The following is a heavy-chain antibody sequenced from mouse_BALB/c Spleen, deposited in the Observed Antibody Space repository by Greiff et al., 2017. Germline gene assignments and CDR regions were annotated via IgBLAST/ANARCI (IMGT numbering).Heavy chain of an antibody. CDR3: ARRTYDGYFDY. D-gene: IGHD2-3*01. V-gene: IGHV1-39*01. Sequence: EVQLQQTGPELVKPGASVKISCKASGYSFTDYIMLWVKQSHGKSLEWIGNINPYYGSTSYNLKFKGKATLTVDKSSSTAYMQLNSLTSEDSAVYYCARRTYDGYFDYWGQGTTLTVSS. CDR2: INPYYGST. CDR1: GYSFTDYI. J-gene: IGHJ2*01.